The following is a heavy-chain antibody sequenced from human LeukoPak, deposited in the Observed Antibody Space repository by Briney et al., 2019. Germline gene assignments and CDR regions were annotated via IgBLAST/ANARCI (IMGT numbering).Heavy chain of an antibody. CDR1: GYTFTSYG. J-gene: IGHJ4*02. CDR2: ISAYNGNT. Sequence: GASVKVSCKASGYTFTSYGISWVRQAPGQGLEWMGWISAYNGNTNYAQKLQGRVTMTTDTSTSTAYMELRSLRSDDTAVYYCARDIPGIAVAGDRGLDYWGQGTLVTVSS. D-gene: IGHD6-19*01. V-gene: IGHV1-18*01. CDR3: ARDIPGIAVAGDRGLDY.